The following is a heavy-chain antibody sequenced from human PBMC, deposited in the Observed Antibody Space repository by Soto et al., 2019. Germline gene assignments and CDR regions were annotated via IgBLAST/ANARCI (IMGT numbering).Heavy chain of an antibody. J-gene: IGHJ6*02. Sequence: QVPLVQSGAEVKKPGASVKVSCKASGYIFTTYSMHWVRQAPGQGLEWMAWINTDNGNTEYSQKFQGRVTITRDTSANTAYMELSSLRSEDTALYYCARFPLHSRSHSYGDYGWYYYGLDVWGQGTAVTVSS. CDR2: INTDNGNT. CDR3: ARFPLHSRSHSYGDYGWYYYGLDV. CDR1: GYIFTTYS. V-gene: IGHV1-3*04. D-gene: IGHD4-17*01.